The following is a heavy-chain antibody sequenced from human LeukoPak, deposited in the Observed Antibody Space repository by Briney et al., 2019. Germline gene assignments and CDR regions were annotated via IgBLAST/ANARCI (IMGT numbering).Heavy chain of an antibody. Sequence: SETLSLTCTVSGGSISSYYWSWIRQPPGKGLEWIGYIYYSWSTNYNPSLKSRVTISVDTSKNQFSLKLSSVTAADTAVYYCARGGGPPFDYWGQGTLVTVSS. CDR1: GGSISSYY. CDR3: ARGGGPPFDY. CDR2: IYYSWST. D-gene: IGHD4-23*01. J-gene: IGHJ4*02. V-gene: IGHV4-59*01.